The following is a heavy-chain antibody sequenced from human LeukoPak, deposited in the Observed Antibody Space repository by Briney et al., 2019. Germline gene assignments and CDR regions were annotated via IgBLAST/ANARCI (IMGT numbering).Heavy chain of an antibody. CDR3: ATGPDGSGYYTGLDY. Sequence: GRSLRLSCAASGFTFDDYAMHWVRQAPGEGLEWVSGISWDSGSIGYADSVKGRFTISRDNAKNSLYLQMNSLRAEDTALYYCATGPDGSGYYTGLDYWGQGTLVTVSS. D-gene: IGHD3-22*01. J-gene: IGHJ4*02. V-gene: IGHV3-9*01. CDR1: GFTFDDYA. CDR2: ISWDSGSI.